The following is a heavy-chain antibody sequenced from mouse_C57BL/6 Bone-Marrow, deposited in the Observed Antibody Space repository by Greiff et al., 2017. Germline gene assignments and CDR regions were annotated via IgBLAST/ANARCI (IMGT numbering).Heavy chain of an antibody. CDR1: GYTFTSYW. J-gene: IGHJ4*01. CDR2: IYPGSGST. CDR3: AREGDDYDEGYYAMDY. V-gene: IGHV1-55*01. D-gene: IGHD2-4*01. Sequence: QVQLQQPGAELVKPGASVKMSCKASGYTFTSYWITWVKQRPGQGLEWIGDIYPGSGSTNYTEKFKSKATLTVDTSSSTAYMQLSSLTSEDSAVFYCAREGDDYDEGYYAMDYWGQGTSVTVSS.